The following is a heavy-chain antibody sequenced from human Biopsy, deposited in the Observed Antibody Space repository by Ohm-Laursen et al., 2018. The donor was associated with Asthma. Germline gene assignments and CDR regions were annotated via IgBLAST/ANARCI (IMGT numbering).Heavy chain of an antibody. CDR1: GGTFGNYA. Sequence: ASVKVSCKASGGTFGNYAISWVRQAPGLGLEWMGGISPVFGSTNIAQKFQGRVTISADIFTKTAYLEVSSLRSDDTAVYYCASPSSSREILYYYYNMDIWGQGTAVTV. D-gene: IGHD6-13*01. CDR3: ASPSSSREILYYYYNMDI. J-gene: IGHJ6*02. V-gene: IGHV1-69*06. CDR2: ISPVFGST.